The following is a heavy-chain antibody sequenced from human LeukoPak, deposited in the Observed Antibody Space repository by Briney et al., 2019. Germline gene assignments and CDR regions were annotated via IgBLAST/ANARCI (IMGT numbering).Heavy chain of an antibody. CDR3: ARGAAAGSYYYYMDV. V-gene: IGHV1-2*02. J-gene: IGHJ6*03. CDR2: INPNSGGT. D-gene: IGHD6-13*01. CDR1: GYTFTSYY. Sequence: ASVKVSCKASGYTFTSYYMHWVRQAPGQGLEWMGWINPNSGGTNYAQKFQGRVTITRNTSISTAYMELSSLRSEDTAVYYCARGAAAGSYYYYMDVWGKGTTVTVSS.